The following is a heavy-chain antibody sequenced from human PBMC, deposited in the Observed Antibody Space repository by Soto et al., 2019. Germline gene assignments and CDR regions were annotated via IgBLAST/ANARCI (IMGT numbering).Heavy chain of an antibody. J-gene: IGHJ5*02. CDR3: ARDCSGGSCFDP. V-gene: IGHV1-2*02. CDR1: GYTFTGYY. Sequence: ASVKVSCKASGYTFTGYYMHWVRQAPGQGLEWMGWINPNSGGTNYAQKFQGRVTITADESTSTAYMELSSLRSEDTAVYYCARDCSGGSCFDPWGQGTLVTVSS. D-gene: IGHD2-15*01. CDR2: INPNSGGT.